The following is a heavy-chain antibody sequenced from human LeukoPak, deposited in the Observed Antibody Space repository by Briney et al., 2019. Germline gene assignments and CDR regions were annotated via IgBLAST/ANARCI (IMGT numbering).Heavy chain of an antibody. CDR2: INSDGSST. CDR3: ARASSSSSSARWFDP. D-gene: IGHD6-13*01. Sequence: GGSLRLSCAASGFTFSSYWMHWVRQAPGKGLVWVSRINSDGSSTSYADSVKGRFTISRDNAKNTLYLQMNSLRAEDTAVYYCARASSSSSSARWFDPWGQGTLVTVSS. J-gene: IGHJ5*02. V-gene: IGHV3-74*01. CDR1: GFTFSSYW.